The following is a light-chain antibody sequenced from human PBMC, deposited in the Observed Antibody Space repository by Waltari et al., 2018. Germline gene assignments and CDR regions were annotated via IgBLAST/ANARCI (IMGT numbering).Light chain of an antibody. J-gene: IGLJ2*01. CDR2: EVN. CDR1: SSDVGYYDY. Sequence: QSALTQPPSASGSPGQSVTISCTGTSSDVGYYDYVSGYQQHPGKAPKLMIYEVNRRPSWVPFRFSGSKSADPASLTVFGLQAGGEADDYCSSYACSKEVVFGGGTKLTVL. CDR3: SSYACSKEVV. V-gene: IGLV2-8*01.